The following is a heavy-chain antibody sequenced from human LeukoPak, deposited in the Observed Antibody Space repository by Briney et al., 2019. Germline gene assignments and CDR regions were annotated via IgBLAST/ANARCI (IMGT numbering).Heavy chain of an antibody. D-gene: IGHD2-2*01. CDR1: GFTFSDYY. V-gene: IGHV3-11*01. CDR3: ARVGCSSTSCYEAPRHYYYYMDV. CDR2: ISSSGSTI. Sequence: PGGSLRLPCAASGFTFSDYYMSWIRQAPGKGLEWVSYISSSGSTIYYADSVKGRFTISRDNAKNSLYLQMNSLRAEDTAVYYCARVGCSSTSCYEAPRHYYYYMDVWGKGTTVTVSS. J-gene: IGHJ6*03.